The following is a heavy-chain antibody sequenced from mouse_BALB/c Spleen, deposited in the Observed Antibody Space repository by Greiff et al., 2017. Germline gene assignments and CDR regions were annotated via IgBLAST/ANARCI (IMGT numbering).Heavy chain of an antibody. CDR2: IRLKSNNYAT. D-gene: IGHD2-3*01. V-gene: IGHV6-6*02. CDR1: GFTFSNYW. Sequence: EVKLVESGGGLVQPGGSMKLSCVASGFTFSNYWMNWVRQSPEKGLEWVAEIRLKSNNYATHYAESVKGRFTISRDDSKSSVYLQMNNLRAEDTGIYYCTRWSDGYPYYAMDYWGQGTSVTVSS. J-gene: IGHJ4*01. CDR3: TRWSDGYPYYAMDY.